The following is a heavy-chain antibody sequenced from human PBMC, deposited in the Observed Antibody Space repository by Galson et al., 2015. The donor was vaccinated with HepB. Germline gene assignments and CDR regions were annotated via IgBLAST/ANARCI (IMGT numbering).Heavy chain of an antibody. D-gene: IGHD3-9*01. Sequence: SVKVSCKASGYTFTSYYMHWVRQAPGQGLEWMGIINPSGGSTSYAQKLQGRVTMTRDTSTSTVYMELSSLRSEDTAVYYCARGRRYFDWSDAFDIWGQGTMVTVSS. V-gene: IGHV1-46*04. CDR2: INPSGGST. J-gene: IGHJ3*02. CDR3: ARGRRYFDWSDAFDI. CDR1: GYTFTSYY.